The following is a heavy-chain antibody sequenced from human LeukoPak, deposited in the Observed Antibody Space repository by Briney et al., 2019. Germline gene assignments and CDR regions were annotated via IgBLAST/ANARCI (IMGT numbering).Heavy chain of an antibody. Sequence: PGGSLRLSCAASGFTFATYWMHWVRQAPGKGLVWVSRINRDGRSTNYAGSVKGRFTISRDNAKNTLYLQMNSLRAEDTAVYYCASEVPDCDSSAPLPGYWGQGTLVAVSS. V-gene: IGHV3-74*01. CDR1: GFTFATYW. J-gene: IGHJ4*02. CDR3: ASEVPDCDSSAPLPGY. CDR2: INRDGRST. D-gene: IGHD3-22*01.